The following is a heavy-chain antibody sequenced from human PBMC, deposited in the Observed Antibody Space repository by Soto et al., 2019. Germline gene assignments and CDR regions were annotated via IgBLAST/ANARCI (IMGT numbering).Heavy chain of an antibody. CDR2: IYWDDDK. J-gene: IGHJ4*02. V-gene: IGHV2-5*04. CDR3: VKVYWVATGIRYYFDY. D-gene: IGHD2-21*02. Sequence: QITLKESGPTLVKPTQTLTLTCTFSGFSFSTSSVGVGWIRQPPGKALEWLALIYWDDDKRYNPSLRNRLTITKDTSRNQVVVTMTAMDPVDTGTYYCVKVYWVATGIRYYFDYWGQGTLVTVSS. CDR1: GFSFSTSSVG.